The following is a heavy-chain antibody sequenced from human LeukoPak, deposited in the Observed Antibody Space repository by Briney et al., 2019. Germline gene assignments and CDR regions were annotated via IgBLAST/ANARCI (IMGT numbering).Heavy chain of an antibody. CDR1: GFTFSSYA. Sequence: GRCLRLSCAASGFTFSSYATYWVRQAPGKGLEWVSAICGSTNNTYYADSVRGRFSISRDNSNNTLFLQMTTLSAEDTAVYYCARGHSGSCYSRTDYWGQGTLVTVSS. CDR3: ARGHSGSCYSRTDY. D-gene: IGHD2-15*01. CDR2: ICGSTNNT. V-gene: IGHV3-23*01. J-gene: IGHJ4*02.